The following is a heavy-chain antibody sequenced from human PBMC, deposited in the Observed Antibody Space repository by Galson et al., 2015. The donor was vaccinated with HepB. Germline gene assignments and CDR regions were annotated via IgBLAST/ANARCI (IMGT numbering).Heavy chain of an antibody. D-gene: IGHD4-17*01. V-gene: IGHV3-30-3*01. J-gene: IGHJ4*02. Sequence: SLRLSCAASGFTFSSYAMHWVRQAPGKGLEWVAVISYDGSNKYYADSVKGRFTISRDNSKNTLYLQMNSLRAEDTAVYYCARDERYGDYIDYWGQGTLVTVSS. CDR1: GFTFSSYA. CDR2: ISYDGSNK. CDR3: ARDERYGDYIDY.